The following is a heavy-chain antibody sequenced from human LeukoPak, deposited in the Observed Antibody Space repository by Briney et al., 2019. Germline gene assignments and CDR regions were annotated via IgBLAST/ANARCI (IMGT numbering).Heavy chain of an antibody. CDR1: GFTFSSYW. V-gene: IGHV3-74*01. Sequence: PGGSRRLSCAASGFTFSSYWMHWVRQAPGKGLVWVSRINSDGSSTNYADSVKGRFTISRDNAKNTLCLQMNSLRAEDTAVYYCARDPPRGYSGYGIDYWGQGTLVTVSS. J-gene: IGHJ4*02. CDR3: ARDPPRGYSGYGIDY. D-gene: IGHD5-12*01. CDR2: INSDGSST.